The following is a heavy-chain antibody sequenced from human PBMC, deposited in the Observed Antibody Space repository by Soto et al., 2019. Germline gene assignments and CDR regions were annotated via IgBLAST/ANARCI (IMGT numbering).Heavy chain of an antibody. CDR1: GFIFSTHA. CDR2: VTASGGST. D-gene: IGHD3-16*02. Sequence: EVQLLESGGGLVQPGGSLRLSCEASGFIFSTHAMSWVRQAPGKGLEWVSGVTASGGSTYYADSVKGRFSMSRDNSKNTLYLQMSILRAEYTAVYDCAKDRRIIGNYFAYWGPGPRVTVS. V-gene: IGHV3-23*01. J-gene: IGHJ4*02. CDR3: AKDRRIIGNYFAY.